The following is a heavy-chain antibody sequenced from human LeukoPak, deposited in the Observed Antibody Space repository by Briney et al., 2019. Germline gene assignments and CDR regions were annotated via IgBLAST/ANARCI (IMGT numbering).Heavy chain of an antibody. J-gene: IGHJ5*02. Sequence: TSEPLSLTCSVSRGSMYPYYSRCLRQATGKGLEWGGYIFDSGSTHYTPSLRRRVTTSVDTSKHQFSLKLSSVTAADTALYYCARYDYGDCWFDPWGQGTLVTVSS. CDR2: IFDSGST. V-gene: IGHV4-59*01. CDR1: RGSMYPYY. CDR3: ARYDYGDCWFDP. D-gene: IGHD4-17*01.